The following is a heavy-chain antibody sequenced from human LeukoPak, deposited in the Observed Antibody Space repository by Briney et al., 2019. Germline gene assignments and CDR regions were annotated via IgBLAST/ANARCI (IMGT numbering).Heavy chain of an antibody. Sequence: SETLSLTCTVSGGSISSYYWSWIRQPAGKGLEWIGRIYSSGSTNYNPSLKSRVTMSVDTSKNQFSLKLSSVTAADTAVYYCARDRGVPAVPNWFDPWGQGTLVTVSS. V-gene: IGHV4-4*07. J-gene: IGHJ5*02. CDR3: ARDRGVPAVPNWFDP. CDR1: GGSISSYY. D-gene: IGHD2-2*01. CDR2: IYSSGST.